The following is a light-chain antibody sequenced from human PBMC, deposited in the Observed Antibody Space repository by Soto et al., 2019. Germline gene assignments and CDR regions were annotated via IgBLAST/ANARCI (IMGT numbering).Light chain of an antibody. CDR3: SSYAGSNWYV. CDR1: NSDVGGYNY. J-gene: IGLJ1*01. V-gene: IGLV2-8*01. Sequence: QSALTQPPSASGSPGQSVTISCTGTNSDVGGYNYVSWYQPYPGKAPKLIIYEVNERPSGVPDRFSGSKSGNTASLTVSGLQTADEADYYCSSYAGSNWYVFGTGTKLTVL. CDR2: EVN.